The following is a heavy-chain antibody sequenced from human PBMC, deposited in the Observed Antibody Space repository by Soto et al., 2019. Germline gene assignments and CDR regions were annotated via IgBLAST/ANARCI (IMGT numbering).Heavy chain of an antibody. CDR3: ARRRWLVGWVDY. V-gene: IGHV4-39*01. D-gene: IGHD6-19*01. J-gene: IGHJ4*02. Sequence: QLQLQESGPGLVKPSETLSLTCTVSGGSISSSSYYWGWIRQPPGKGLEWIGSIYYSGSTYYNPSLKSRVTIAVDTSKNQFSLKLSSVTAADTAVYYCARRRWLVGWVDYWGQGTLVTVSS. CDR1: GGSISSSSYY. CDR2: IYYSGST.